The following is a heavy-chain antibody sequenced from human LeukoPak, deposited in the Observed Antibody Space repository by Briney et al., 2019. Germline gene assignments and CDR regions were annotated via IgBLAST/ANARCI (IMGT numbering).Heavy chain of an antibody. D-gene: IGHD2-15*01. CDR3: ARDYSPDDSSCSGGSCYYDAFDI. CDR1: GFTFSSYR. CDR2: IRQDGSAK. J-gene: IGHJ3*02. Sequence: GGSLRLSCTASGFTFSSYRMTWVRQAPGEGLEWVANIRQDGSAKYYVDSVKGRFTISRDNAKNSLFLQMNSVRVDDTAVYYCARDYSPDDSSCSGGSCYYDAFDIWGQGTMVTVSS. V-gene: IGHV3-7*01.